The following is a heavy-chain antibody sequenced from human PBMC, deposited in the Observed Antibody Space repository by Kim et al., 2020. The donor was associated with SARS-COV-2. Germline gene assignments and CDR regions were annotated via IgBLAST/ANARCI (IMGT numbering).Heavy chain of an antibody. CDR1: GFTFSSYS. Sequence: GGSLRLSCAASGFTFSSYSMNWVRQAPGKGLEWVSSISSSSSYIYYADSVKGRFTISRDNAKNSLYLQMNSLRAEDTAVYYCATLRGSSGYYVFWGQGTLVTVSS. CDR3: ATLRGSSGYYVF. D-gene: IGHD3-22*01. V-gene: IGHV3-21*01. CDR2: ISSSSSYI. J-gene: IGHJ4*02.